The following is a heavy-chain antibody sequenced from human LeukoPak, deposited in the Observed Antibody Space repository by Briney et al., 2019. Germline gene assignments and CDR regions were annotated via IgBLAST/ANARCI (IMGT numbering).Heavy chain of an antibody. V-gene: IGHV3-7*01. CDR3: ARDSTVATYYGVDV. J-gene: IGHJ6*02. D-gene: IGHD6-19*01. CDR2: IQSDGSEK. Sequence: GGSLRLSCAASGFTFRSYWMSWVRQAPGKGLEWVANIQSDGSEKNYIDSVQGRFTISRDNAKTSLYLQMDSLTAEDTAVYYCARDSTVATYYGVDVWGQGTTVTVSS. CDR1: GFTFRSYW.